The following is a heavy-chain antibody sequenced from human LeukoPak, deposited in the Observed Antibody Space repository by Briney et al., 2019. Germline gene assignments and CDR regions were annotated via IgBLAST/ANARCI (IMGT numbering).Heavy chain of an antibody. Sequence: PGGSLRLSCAASGFIFSDHHMDWVRQAPGKGLEWVGRVRNKANTYSTNYAASVRGRFSITRDDSMNSVYLQMNSLKTEDTAVYYCVRVWREYYFDSWGQGILVTVSS. CDR1: GFIFSDHH. V-gene: IGHV3-72*01. CDR2: VRNKANTYST. CDR3: VRVWREYYFDS. D-gene: IGHD3-10*01. J-gene: IGHJ4*02.